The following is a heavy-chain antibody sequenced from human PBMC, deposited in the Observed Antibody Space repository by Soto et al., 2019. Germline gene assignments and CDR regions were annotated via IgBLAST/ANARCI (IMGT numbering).Heavy chain of an antibody. CDR3: AKDSGSGFDDYYYYMDV. Sequence: GGSLRLSCAASGFTFSSYAMSWVRQAPGKGLEWVSAISGSGGSTYYADSVKGRFTISRDNSKNTLYLQMNSLRAEDTAVYYCAKDSGSGFDDYYYYMDVWGKGTTVTVSS. J-gene: IGHJ6*03. V-gene: IGHV3-23*01. CDR1: GFTFSSYA. D-gene: IGHD3-10*01. CDR2: ISGSGGST.